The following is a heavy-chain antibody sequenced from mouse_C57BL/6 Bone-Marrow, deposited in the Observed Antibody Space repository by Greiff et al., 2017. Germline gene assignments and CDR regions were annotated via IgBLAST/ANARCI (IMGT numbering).Heavy chain of an antibody. V-gene: IGHV5-17*01. J-gene: IGHJ4*01. D-gene: IGHD2-3*01. CDR1: GFTFSDYG. Sequence: EVMLVESGGGLVKPGGSLKLSCAASGFTFSDYGMHWVRQAPEKGLEWVAYISSGSSTIYYADTVKGRFTISRDNAKNTLFLQMTSMRSEDTAMYYCARDGYYEMDYWGQGTSVTVSS. CDR2: ISSGSSTI. CDR3: ARDGYYEMDY.